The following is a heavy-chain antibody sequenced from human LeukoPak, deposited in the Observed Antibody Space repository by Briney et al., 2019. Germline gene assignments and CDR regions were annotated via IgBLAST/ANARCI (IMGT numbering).Heavy chain of an antibody. CDR2: IYVGDAT. V-gene: IGHV3-66*01. J-gene: IGHJ3*02. D-gene: IGHD3-16*02. Sequence: GSLRLSCAASGFTVKNNYLSWVRQAPGKGLEWVSFIYVGDATYYADSVKGRFTISRDNSKNTLYLQMNSLRAEDTAVYYCARDVRDYVWGSYRTDDAFDIWGQGTMVTVSS. CDR1: GFTVKNNY. CDR3: ARDVRDYVWGSYRTDDAFDI.